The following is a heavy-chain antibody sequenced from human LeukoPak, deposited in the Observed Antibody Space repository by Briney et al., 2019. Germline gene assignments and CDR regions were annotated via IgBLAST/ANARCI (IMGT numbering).Heavy chain of an antibody. CDR1: GGSLSGYY. CDR3: ARGRGARHS. CDR2: INHSGST. V-gene: IGHV4-34*01. Sequence: SETLSPTCAVYGGSLSGYYWSWIRQPPGKGLEWIEEINHSGSTNYNPSLKSRVTISVDTSKNQFSLNLTSVTAADTAVYYCARGRGARHSWGQGTLVTVSS. D-gene: IGHD3-10*01. J-gene: IGHJ4*02.